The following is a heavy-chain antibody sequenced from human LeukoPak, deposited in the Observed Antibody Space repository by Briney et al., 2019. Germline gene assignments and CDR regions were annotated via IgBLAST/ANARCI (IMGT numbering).Heavy chain of an antibody. CDR3: ARTWMYSNYF. J-gene: IGHJ4*02. D-gene: IGHD4-11*01. CDR1: GFTFSNYW. V-gene: IGHV3-7*03. CDR2: INQDGSEK. Sequence: GGSLRLSCAASGFTFSNYWMSWVRQAPGKGLEWVANINQDGSEKYYVDSVRGRFTISRDNAENSLYLQMNSLRAEDAAVYYCARTWMYSNYFRGQGTLVTVSS.